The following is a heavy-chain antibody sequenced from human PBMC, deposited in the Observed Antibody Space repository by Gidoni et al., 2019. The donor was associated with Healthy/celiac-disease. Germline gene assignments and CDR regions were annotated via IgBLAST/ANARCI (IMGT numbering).Heavy chain of an antibody. V-gene: IGHV5-10-1*03. CDR3: ARRSSQTYNWFDP. CDR2: IDPSDSYT. CDR1: GYSFTSYC. J-gene: IGHJ5*02. Sequence: EVQLVQSGAEVKKPGESLRISCKGSGYSFTSYCISWVRQRPGKGLEWSGRIDPSDSYTNDSPSFQGHVTIAADKSISTAYLQWSSLKASDTAMYYCARRSSQTYNWFDPWGQGTLVTVSS. D-gene: IGHD6-13*01.